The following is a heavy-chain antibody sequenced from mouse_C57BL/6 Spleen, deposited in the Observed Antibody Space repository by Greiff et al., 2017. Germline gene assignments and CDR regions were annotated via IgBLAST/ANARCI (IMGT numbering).Heavy chain of an antibody. V-gene: IGHV2-6*03. D-gene: IGHD2-3*01. CDR1: GFSLTSYG. Sequence: VQLQESGPGLVAPSQSLSITCTVSGFSLTSYGVHWVRQPPGKGLEWLVVIWSDGSTTYNSALNSRLSISKDNSKSQVFLKMNSLQTDDTAMYYCARPPYDGYAMDYWGQGTSVTVSS. CDR3: ARPPYDGYAMDY. CDR2: IWSDGST. J-gene: IGHJ4*01.